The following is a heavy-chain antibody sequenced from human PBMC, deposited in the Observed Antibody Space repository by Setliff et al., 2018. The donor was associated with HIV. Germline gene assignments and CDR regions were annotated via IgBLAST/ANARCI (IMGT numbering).Heavy chain of an antibody. J-gene: IGHJ3*01. V-gene: IGHV4-59*11. CDR2: IYHNGFA. D-gene: IGHD2-2*01. CDR3: ARHICGTTACYAVDV. Sequence: SETLSLTCTVSGDSITGRWLSWIRQPPGKGLEWTGNIYHNGFANYNPSLKSRLTISVDTSKNQVSLTLSSVAPADTAVYYCARHICGTTACYAVDVWGPGTMVTVSS. CDR1: GDSITGRW.